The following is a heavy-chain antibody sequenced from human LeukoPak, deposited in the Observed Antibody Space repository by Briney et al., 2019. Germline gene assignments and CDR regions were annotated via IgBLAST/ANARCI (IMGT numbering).Heavy chain of an antibody. V-gene: IGHV3-21*01. J-gene: IGHJ3*02. CDR1: GFTFSSYS. Sequence: GGSLRLSCAASGFTFSSYSMNWVRQAPGKGLEWVSSISSSSSYIYYADSVKGRFTISRDNAKNSLYLQMNSLRAEDTAVYYCARDGPNWGSDAFDIWGQGTMVTVSS. CDR2: ISSSSSYI. D-gene: IGHD7-27*01. CDR3: ARDGPNWGSDAFDI.